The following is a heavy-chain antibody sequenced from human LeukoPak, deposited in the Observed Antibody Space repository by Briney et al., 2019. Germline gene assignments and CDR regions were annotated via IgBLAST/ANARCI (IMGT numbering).Heavy chain of an antibody. CDR1: GYTFTSYY. D-gene: IGHD6-25*01. J-gene: IGHJ6*03. CDR2: INPSGGST. V-gene: IGHV1-46*01. Sequence: ASVKVPCKASGYTFTSYYMHWVRQAPGQGLEWMGIINPSGGSTSYAQKFQGRVTMTRDTSTSTVYMELSSLRSEDTAVYYCAREVLDSTGYGYYYMDVWGKGTTVTVSS. CDR3: AREVLDSTGYGYYYMDV.